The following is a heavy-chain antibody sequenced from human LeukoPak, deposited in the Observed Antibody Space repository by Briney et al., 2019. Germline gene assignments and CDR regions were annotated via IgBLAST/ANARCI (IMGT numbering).Heavy chain of an antibody. V-gene: IGHV3-66*01. Sequence: GGSLRLSCAASGFTFSSYAVHWVRQAPGKGLEWVSVIYSGGSTYYADSVKGRFTISRDNSKNTLYLQMNSLRAEDTAVYYCAREDIAAAGTFDYWGQGTLVTVSS. CDR2: IYSGGST. D-gene: IGHD6-13*01. CDR3: AREDIAAAGTFDY. J-gene: IGHJ4*02. CDR1: GFTFSSYA.